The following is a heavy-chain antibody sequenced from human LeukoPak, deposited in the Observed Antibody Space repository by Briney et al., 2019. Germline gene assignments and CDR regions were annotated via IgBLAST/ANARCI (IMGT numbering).Heavy chain of an antibody. CDR3: ARQYGPRHFDY. Sequence: QPGGSLRLSCAASGFTFSSYWMSWVRQAPGKGLEWVANIKQDGSEKYYVDSVKGRFTISRDSAKNSLYLQMNSLRAEDTAVYYCARQYGPRHFDYWGQGTLVTVSS. J-gene: IGHJ4*02. D-gene: IGHD4-17*01. CDR1: GFTFSSYW. CDR2: IKQDGSEK. V-gene: IGHV3-7*01.